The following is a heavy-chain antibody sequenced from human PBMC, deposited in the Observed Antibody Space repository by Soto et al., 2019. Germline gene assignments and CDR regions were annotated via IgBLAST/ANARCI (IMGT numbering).Heavy chain of an antibody. CDR2: IDYSGST. V-gene: IGHV4-39*01. CDR1: GGSLSSSSYY. D-gene: IGHD3-10*01. J-gene: IGHJ6*02. CDR3: ASQITMVRGVKTYYYGMDV. Sequence: SETLSLTCTVSGGSLSSSSYYWGWIRQPPGKGLEWIGRIDYSGSTYYNPSLKSRVTISVDTSKNQFSLKLSSVTAADTAVYYCASQITMVRGVKTYYYGMDVWGQGTTVTVSS.